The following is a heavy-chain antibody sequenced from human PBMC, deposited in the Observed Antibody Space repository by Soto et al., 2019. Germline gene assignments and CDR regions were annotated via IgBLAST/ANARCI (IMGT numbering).Heavy chain of an antibody. CDR1: GYTFTSYA. V-gene: IGHV1-3*01. D-gene: IGHD4-17*01. J-gene: IGHJ6*02. CDR2: INAGNGNT. CDR3: ARTVGYYYGMDV. Sequence: ASVKVSCKASGYTFTSYAMHWVRQAPGQRLEWMGWINAGNGNTKYSRKFQGRVTITRDTSASTAYMELSSLRSEDTAVYYCARTVGYYYGMDVWGQGTTVTVSS.